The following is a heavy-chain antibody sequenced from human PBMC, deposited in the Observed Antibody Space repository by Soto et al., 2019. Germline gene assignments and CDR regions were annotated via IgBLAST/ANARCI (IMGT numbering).Heavy chain of an antibody. D-gene: IGHD3-16*01. CDR1: GFTFSSYW. V-gene: IGHV3-15*01. J-gene: IGHJ4*02. CDR3: SADLPDWGAYAFDY. CDR2: VKSKVDGGSI. Sequence: GGSLRLSCAASGFTFSSYWMSWVRQAPGKGLEWVGRVKSKVDGGSIDYAAPVRGRFTISRDDSRSTVDLQMNSLSAEDSAMYYCSADLPDWGAYAFDYWGQGALVTVSS.